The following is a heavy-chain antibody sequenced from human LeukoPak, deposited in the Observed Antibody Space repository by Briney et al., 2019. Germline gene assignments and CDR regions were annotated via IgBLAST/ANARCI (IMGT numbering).Heavy chain of an antibody. Sequence: SETLSLTSTVSNGAITGYYWGWIRQPPGKGLEWIGHILYSGNTNYNPSLKSRVTISVDTSKNRFSLKLSSVTAADTAVYYCARGYSTSWTYYFDYWGQGALVTVSS. CDR3: ARGYSTSWTYYFDY. D-gene: IGHD2-2*01. J-gene: IGHJ4*02. V-gene: IGHV4-59*12. CDR1: NGAITGYY. CDR2: ILYSGNT.